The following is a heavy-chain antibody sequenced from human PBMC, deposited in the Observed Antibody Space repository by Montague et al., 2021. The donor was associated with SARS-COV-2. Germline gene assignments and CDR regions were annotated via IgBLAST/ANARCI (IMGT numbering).Heavy chain of an antibody. CDR2: IYSSGSA. V-gene: IGHV4-59*12. CDR1: GSSITSYY. Sequence: SETLSLTCTVSGSSITSYYWSWIRQAPGKGLEWIADIYSSGSASYNPSLRSRVTMSVDKSTNQFSLRLNSVTAADTAVYYCARVFGGPRLAFDFWGQGALVIVSS. D-gene: IGHD3-16*01. J-gene: IGHJ4*02. CDR3: ARVFGGPRLAFDF.